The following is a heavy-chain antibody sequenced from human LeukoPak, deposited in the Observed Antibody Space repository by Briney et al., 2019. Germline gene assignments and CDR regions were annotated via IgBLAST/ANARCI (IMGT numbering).Heavy chain of an antibody. Sequence: PGGSLRLSCAASGFTFSSYSMNWVRRAPGKGLEWVSYISSSGTTIYYADSVKGRFTISRDNAQNSLYLHMNSLRAEDTAVYYCARDHYYDSTFDYWGQGTLVTVSS. J-gene: IGHJ4*02. CDR1: GFTFSSYS. V-gene: IGHV3-48*04. CDR2: ISSSGTTI. D-gene: IGHD3-22*01. CDR3: ARDHYYDSTFDY.